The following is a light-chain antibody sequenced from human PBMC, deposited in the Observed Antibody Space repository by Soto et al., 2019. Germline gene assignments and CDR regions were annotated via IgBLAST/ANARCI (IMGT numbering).Light chain of an antibody. Sequence: VLTQSPATLFVSPGAGPPLSCRTSQSINSNLAWYQQKPGQAPRLLMFRASIRATGFPARFSGSGSGTEFNITISSLQSEDSAIYYCQQYNNWPRATFGGGTKVDIK. V-gene: IGKV3-15*01. CDR2: RAS. CDR3: QQYNNWPRAT. CDR1: QSINSN. J-gene: IGKJ4*01.